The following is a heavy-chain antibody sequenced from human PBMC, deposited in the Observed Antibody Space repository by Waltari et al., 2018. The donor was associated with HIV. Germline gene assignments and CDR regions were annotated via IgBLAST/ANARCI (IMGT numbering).Heavy chain of an antibody. CDR1: GYTFTSYD. V-gene: IGHV1-8*01. CDR3: ARGYDSSGYYYVFDY. Sequence: QVQLVQSGAEVQKPGASVKVSCKASGYTFTSYDINRVRQATGQGLEWMGWMNPNSGNTGYAQKFQGRVTMTRNTSISTAYMELSSLRSEDTAVYYCARGYDSSGYYYVFDYWGQGTLVTVSS. D-gene: IGHD3-22*01. J-gene: IGHJ4*02. CDR2: MNPNSGNT.